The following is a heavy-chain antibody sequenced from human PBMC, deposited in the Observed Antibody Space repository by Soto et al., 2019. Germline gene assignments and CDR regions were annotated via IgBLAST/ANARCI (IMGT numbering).Heavy chain of an antibody. CDR1: GFTFSTNN. CDR3: AREDGIVGASSAFDY. J-gene: IGHJ4*02. CDR2: INGRGNYI. V-gene: IGHV3-21*01. D-gene: IGHD1-26*01. Sequence: EVLLVESGGGLVKPGGPQRLSCAASGFTFSTNNMNWVRQAPGKGLEWVSSINGRGNYIYYTDAVKGRFTTSRDNAKTSLYLQMNSLRAEDTAVYYCAREDGIVGASSAFDYWGQGTLVTVSS.